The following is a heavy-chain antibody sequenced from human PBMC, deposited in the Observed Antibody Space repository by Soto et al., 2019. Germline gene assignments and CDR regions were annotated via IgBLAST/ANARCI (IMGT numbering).Heavy chain of an antibody. CDR3: VRQGIGSLHGLVDV. CDR1: SGPSSSHN. CDR2: VYNTGGT. D-gene: IGHD1-26*01. J-gene: IGHJ6*02. V-gene: IGHV4-59*08. Sequence: QVQLQQSGPGLVKPSETLSLTCTVSSGPSSSHNWGWIRQSPGRGLEWIGYVYNTGGTSYNPSLKSRGTISADTSANHISLTLSFGTAADSAIYYCVRQGIGSLHGLVDVWGQVTTVSVSS.